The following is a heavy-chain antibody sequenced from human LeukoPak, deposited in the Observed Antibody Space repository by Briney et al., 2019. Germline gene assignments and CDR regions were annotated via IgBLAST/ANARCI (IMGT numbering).Heavy chain of an antibody. V-gene: IGHV4-34*01. Sequence: SETLSLTCAVYGGSFSGYYWSWIRQPPGKGLEWIGEINHSGSTNYNPSLKSRVTISVDTSKNQFSLKLSSVTAADTAVYYCARGGVPHAFDIWGQGTMVTVSS. D-gene: IGHD2-8*01. CDR3: ARGGVPHAFDI. J-gene: IGHJ3*02. CDR2: INHSGST. CDR1: GGSFSGYY.